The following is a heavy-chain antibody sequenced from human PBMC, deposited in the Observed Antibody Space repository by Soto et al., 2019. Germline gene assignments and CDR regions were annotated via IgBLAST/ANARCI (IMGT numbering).Heavy chain of an antibody. CDR3: ARGVDKGYSSSWPGRKGGMDV. Sequence: QVQLQQWGAGLLKPSETLSLTCAVYGGSFSGYYWSWIRQPPRKGLEWIGEINHSGSTNYSPSLKSRVTISVDTSKNQFSLKLSSVTAADTAVYYCARGVDKGYSSSWPGRKGGMDVWGQGTTVTVSS. J-gene: IGHJ6*02. D-gene: IGHD6-13*01. CDR2: INHSGST. CDR1: GGSFSGYY. V-gene: IGHV4-34*01.